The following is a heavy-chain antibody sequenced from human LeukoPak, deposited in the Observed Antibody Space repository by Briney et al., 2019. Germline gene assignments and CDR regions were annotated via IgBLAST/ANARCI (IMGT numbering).Heavy chain of an antibody. V-gene: IGHV6-1*01. CDR2: IYYRSKWYN. D-gene: IGHD3-10*02. Sequence: SQTLSLTCAISGESISSNNAAWSWIRQSPSRGLEWLGRIYYRSKWYNEYAVSEKGRISISPDTSKNQFSLQVNSVTPDDTAVYYCARVGGMFAYGMDVWGQGTTVTVSS. CDR3: ARVGGMFAYGMDV. J-gene: IGHJ6*02. CDR1: GESISSNNAA.